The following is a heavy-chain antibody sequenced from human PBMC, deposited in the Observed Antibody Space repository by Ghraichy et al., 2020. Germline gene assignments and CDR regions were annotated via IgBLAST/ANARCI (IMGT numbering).Heavy chain of an antibody. Sequence: SVKVSCKASGGTFSSYAISWVRQAPGQGLEWMGGIIPLFDTANYAQKFQGRVTITADESTSTAYMELSSLRSEDTAVYYCVRALPVAILPGGVDPWGQGTLVTVSS. D-gene: IGHD2-2*01. CDR3: VRALPVAILPGGVDP. CDR1: GGTFSSYA. J-gene: IGHJ5*02. CDR2: IIPLFDTA. V-gene: IGHV1-69*13.